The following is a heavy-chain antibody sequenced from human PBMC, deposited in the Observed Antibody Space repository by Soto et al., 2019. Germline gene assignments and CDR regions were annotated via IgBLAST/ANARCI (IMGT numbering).Heavy chain of an antibody. CDR2: VRYGGST. Sequence: SETLSLTCTVSGGSITSGGFYWSWIRQHPGDGLEWIGYVRYGGSTYYNPSLKSRVTISVDTSKNQFSLKLSSVTAADTAVYYCARKGTVTTYYYMDVWGKGTTVTVSS. D-gene: IGHD4-4*01. V-gene: IGHV4-31*03. CDR3: ARKGTVTTYYYMDV. CDR1: GGSITSGGFY. J-gene: IGHJ6*03.